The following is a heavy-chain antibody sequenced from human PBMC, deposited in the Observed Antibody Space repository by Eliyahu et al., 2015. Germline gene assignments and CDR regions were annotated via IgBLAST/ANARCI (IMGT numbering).Heavy chain of an antibody. J-gene: IGHJ4*02. V-gene: IGHV4-61*01. CDR3: ASGTGTWDFDY. CDR1: GGSVSSGSYY. Sequence: LVKPSETLSLTCTVSGGSVSSGSYYWSWIRQPPGKGLEWIGYIYYSGSTNYNPSLKSRVTISVDTSKNQFSLKLSSVTAADTAVYYCASGTGTWDFDYWGQGTLVTVSS. D-gene: IGHD2-8*02. CDR2: IYYSGST.